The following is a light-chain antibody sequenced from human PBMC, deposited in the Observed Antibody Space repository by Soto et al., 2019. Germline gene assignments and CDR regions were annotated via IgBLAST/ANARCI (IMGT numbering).Light chain of an antibody. CDR3: SSYAGSNNPYV. V-gene: IGLV2-8*01. Sequence: QSALTQPPSASGSPGQSVTISCTGTSSDVGGYNYVSWYQQHPGKAPKLMIYEVNKRPSGVPDRCSGSKSGNTASLTVSGLQAEDEADYYCSSYAGSNNPYVFGTGTKLTV. CDR1: SSDVGGYNY. J-gene: IGLJ1*01. CDR2: EVN.